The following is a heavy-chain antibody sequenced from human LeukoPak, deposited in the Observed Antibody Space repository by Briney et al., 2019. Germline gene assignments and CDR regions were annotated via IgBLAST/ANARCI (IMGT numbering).Heavy chain of an antibody. CDR2: ISSDGRIQ. CDR3: DPHDSASQF. CDR1: GFTFSSYA. D-gene: IGHD6-6*01. Sequence: PGGSLRLSCAASGFTFSSYAMSWVRQAPGKGLEWVAFISSDGRIQYYAYSVKGRFTISRDNSKNTLFLQMNGLRDEDTAVYYCDPHDSASQFWGQGTLVTVSS. V-gene: IGHV3-30*04. J-gene: IGHJ4*02.